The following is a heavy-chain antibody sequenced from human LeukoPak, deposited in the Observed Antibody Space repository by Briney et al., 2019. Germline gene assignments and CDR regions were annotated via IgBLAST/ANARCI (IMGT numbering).Heavy chain of an antibody. CDR1: AYTFTNYG. CDR3: ARDKYQLPYEIDY. J-gene: IGHJ4*02. D-gene: IGHD2-2*01. CDR2: INTNTGNP. Sequence: ASGKVSCKASAYTFTNYGMNWVRQAPGQGLEWMGWINTNTGNPTYAQGFTGRLVFSLDTSVSTAYLQISSLRAEDTAIYFCARDKYQLPYEIDYWGQGTLVTVSS. V-gene: IGHV7-4-1*02.